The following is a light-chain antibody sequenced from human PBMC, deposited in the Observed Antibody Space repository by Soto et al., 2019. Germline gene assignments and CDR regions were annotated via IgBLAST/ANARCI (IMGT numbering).Light chain of an antibody. J-gene: IGKJ5*01. V-gene: IGKV1-5*03. CDR2: KAS. CDR3: QHYESYPIT. CDR1: QRISSR. Sequence: DIQMTQSPSTLSASVGDRVTITCRASQRISSRLAWYQQKPGKAPNLLIYKASALQSGVPSRFSGSGSGTDFTLTISSLQPDDSATYYCQHYESYPITFGQGTRLEIK.